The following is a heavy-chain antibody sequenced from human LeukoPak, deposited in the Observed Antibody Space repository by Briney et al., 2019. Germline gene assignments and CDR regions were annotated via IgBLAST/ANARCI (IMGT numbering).Heavy chain of an antibody. Sequence: PGGSLRLSCAASGFTFSSYAMSWVRQAPGKGLERVSAISGSGGSTYYADSVKGRFTISRDNSKNTLYLQMNSLRAEDTAVYYCAKVPHGWPYYYFDYWGQGTLVTVSS. CDR2: ISGSGGST. CDR3: AKVPHGWPYYYFDY. V-gene: IGHV3-23*01. J-gene: IGHJ4*02. CDR1: GFTFSSYA. D-gene: IGHD5-24*01.